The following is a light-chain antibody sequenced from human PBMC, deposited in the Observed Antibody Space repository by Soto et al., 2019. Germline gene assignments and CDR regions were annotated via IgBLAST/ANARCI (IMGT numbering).Light chain of an antibody. J-gene: IGLJ3*02. CDR1: SSDVGGYNY. CDR2: EVN. CDR3: TSYTSSNTPV. V-gene: IGLV2-14*01. Sequence: QSALTQPASVSGSPGQSITISCTGTSSDVGGYNYVSWYQQHPGKAPKLMIYEVNNRPSGVSNRFSGSKSGNTASLPISGLQAEDEADYYCTSYTSSNTPVFGGGTKLTVL.